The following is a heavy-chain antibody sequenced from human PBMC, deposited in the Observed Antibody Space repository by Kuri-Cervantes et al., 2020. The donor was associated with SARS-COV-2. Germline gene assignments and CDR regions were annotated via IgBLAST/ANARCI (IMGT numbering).Heavy chain of an antibody. CDR2: ISWDGGST. J-gene: IGHJ6*02. V-gene: IGHV3-43*01. CDR3: ARDAYQGSYYYYGMDV. CDR1: GFTFDDYT. D-gene: IGHD2-2*01. Sequence: GGSLRLSCAASGFTFDDYTMHWVRQAPGKGLEWVSLISWDGGSTYYADSVKGRFTISRDNSKNSLYLQMNSLRAEDTAVYYCARDAYQGSYYYYGMDVWGQGTTVTVSS.